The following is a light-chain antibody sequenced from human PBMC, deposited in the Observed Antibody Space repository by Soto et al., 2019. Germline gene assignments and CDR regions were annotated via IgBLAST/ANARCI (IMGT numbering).Light chain of an antibody. CDR3: QQYNNWPLT. Sequence: EIVLTQSPATLSLSPGERATLSCRASQSIGLAIAWYQHKPGQAPRLLIYAASTRATGIPARFSGSGSGTEFTLTISSLQSEDFAVYYCQQYNNWPLTFGGGTKVDIK. CDR1: QSIGLA. J-gene: IGKJ4*01. V-gene: IGKV3-15*01. CDR2: AAS.